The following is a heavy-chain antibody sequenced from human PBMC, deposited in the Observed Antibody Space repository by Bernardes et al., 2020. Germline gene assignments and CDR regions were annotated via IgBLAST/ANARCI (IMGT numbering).Heavy chain of an antibody. D-gene: IGHD2-15*01. CDR1: GDSMTTFY. CDR3: VRYIGMTFDP. CDR2: IYSSGTT. V-gene: IGHV4-4*09. Sequence: ETLSLTCSVSGDSMTTFYWNWIRQPPGKGLEWIGNIYSSGTTKYNASLRSRVSISIDMSKQQFSLTLTSVTAADTAVYYCVRYIGMTFDPWGQGALVTVSP. J-gene: IGHJ5*02.